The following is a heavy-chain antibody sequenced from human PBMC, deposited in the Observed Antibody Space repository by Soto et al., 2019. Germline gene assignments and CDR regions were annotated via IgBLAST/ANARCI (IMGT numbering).Heavy chain of an antibody. CDR2: INHSGGT. J-gene: IGHJ4*02. V-gene: IGHV4-34*01. D-gene: IGHD2-15*01. CDR3: AREGSSGGSCYVDY. Sequence: SETLSLTCAVYGGSFSGYYWSWIRQPPGKGLEWIGEINHSGGTNYNPSLKSRVTISVDTSKNQFSLKLSSVTAADTAVYYCAREGSSGGSCYVDYWGQGTLVTVSS. CDR1: GGSFSGYY.